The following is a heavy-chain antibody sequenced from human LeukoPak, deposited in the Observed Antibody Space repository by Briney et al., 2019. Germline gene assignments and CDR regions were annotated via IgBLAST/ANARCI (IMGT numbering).Heavy chain of an antibody. CDR3: ARNSYYGSGSYPNFDY. CDR2: IISIFGTA. V-gene: IGHV1-69*05. D-gene: IGHD3-10*01. J-gene: IGHJ4*02. CDR1: GGTFSSYA. Sequence: ASVKVSCKASGGTFSSYAISWVRQAPGQGLEWMGRIISIFGTANYTQKLKGRVTISTDESTSTAYMELSSLRSEDTAVYYCARNSYYGSGSYPNFDYWGQGTLVTVSS.